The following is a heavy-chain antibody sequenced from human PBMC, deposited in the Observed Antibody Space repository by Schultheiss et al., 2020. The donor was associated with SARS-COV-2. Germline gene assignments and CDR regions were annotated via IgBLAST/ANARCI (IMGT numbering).Heavy chain of an antibody. CDR3: ARDLVYYGDYGYYYYGMDV. J-gene: IGHJ6*02. Sequence: GGSLRLSCAASGFTFSSYAMSWVRQAPGKGLEWVSAISGSGGSTYYADSVKGRFTISRDNSKNTLYLQMNSLRAEDTAVYYCARDLVYYGDYGYYYYGMDVWGQGTTVTVSS. CDR2: ISGSGGST. CDR1: GFTFSSYA. V-gene: IGHV3-23*01. D-gene: IGHD4-17*01.